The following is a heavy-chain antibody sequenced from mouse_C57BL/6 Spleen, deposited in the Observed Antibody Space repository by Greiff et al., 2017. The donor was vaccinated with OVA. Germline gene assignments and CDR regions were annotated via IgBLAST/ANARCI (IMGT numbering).Heavy chain of an antibody. J-gene: IGHJ3*01. V-gene: IGHV3-6*01. CDR1: GYSITSGYY. D-gene: IGHD1-1*01. CDR2: ISYDGSN. CDR3: ARGGVGLFAY. Sequence: EVQLQQSGPGLVKPSQSLSLTCSVTGYSITSGYYWNWIRQFPGNKLEWMGYISYDGSNNYNPSLKNRISITRDTSKNQFFLKLNSVTTEDTATYYCARGGVGLFAYWGQGTLVTVSA.